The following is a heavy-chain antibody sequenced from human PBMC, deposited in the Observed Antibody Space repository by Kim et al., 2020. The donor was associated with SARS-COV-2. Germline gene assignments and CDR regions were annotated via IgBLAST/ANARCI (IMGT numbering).Heavy chain of an antibody. CDR3: ASDTGWHFDN. CDR1: GFTFRNYW. J-gene: IGHJ4*02. V-gene: IGHV3-7*05. D-gene: IGHD6-19*01. Sequence: EGSLRLSCAASGFTFRNYWMHWVRQAPGKGLEWVASIKDDGSEKRYVDSVRGRFTISRDNAKNSLYLQMSSLRADDTAIYYCASDTGWHFDNWGQGTLVTVSS. CDR2: IKDDGSEK.